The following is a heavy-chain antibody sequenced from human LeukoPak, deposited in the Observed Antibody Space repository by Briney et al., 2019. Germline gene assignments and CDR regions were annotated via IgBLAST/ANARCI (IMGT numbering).Heavy chain of an antibody. CDR1: GFTFSDYE. J-gene: IGHJ3*02. CDR2: ISTSGSTK. CDR3: ARDRDPGYNDSSGYRRVNAFDI. Sequence: GGSLRLSCAASGFTFSDYEMNRVRQAPGKGLEWVSYISTSGSTKYYADSVKGRFTISRDNAKNSLYLQMNSLRAEDTAVYYCARDRDPGYNDSSGYRRVNAFDIWGQGTMVTVSS. V-gene: IGHV3-48*03. D-gene: IGHD3-22*01.